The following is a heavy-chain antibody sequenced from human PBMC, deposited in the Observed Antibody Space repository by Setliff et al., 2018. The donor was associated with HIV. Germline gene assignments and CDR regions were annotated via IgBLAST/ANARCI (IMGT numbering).Heavy chain of an antibody. V-gene: IGHV3-15*05. CDR3: ARSGGIGNYHWDV. CDR1: GFTFTNAW. Sequence: GGSLRLSCAASGFTFTNAWMNWFRQAPGKGLEWVDRIQSKIERGKTDYAAPFKGRSTISRDDSRNTLYLQMNSLGAEDTAVYYCARSGGIGNYHWDVWGKGTTVTVSS. D-gene: IGHD3-16*01. CDR2: IQSKIERGKT. J-gene: IGHJ6*03.